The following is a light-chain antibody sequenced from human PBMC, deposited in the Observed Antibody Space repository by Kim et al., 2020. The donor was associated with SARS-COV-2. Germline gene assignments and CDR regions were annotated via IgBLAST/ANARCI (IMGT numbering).Light chain of an antibody. CDR2: GTN. CDR1: SLRSYY. V-gene: IGLV3-19*01. J-gene: IGLJ2*01. Sequence: SSELTQDPAVSVALGQTVRITCQGDSLRSYYATWYQQKPGQAPILVIYGTNNRPSGIPDRFSGSSSGNTASLTITGTQAGDEADYYCNSRDSNDIVVF. CDR3: NSRDSNDIVV.